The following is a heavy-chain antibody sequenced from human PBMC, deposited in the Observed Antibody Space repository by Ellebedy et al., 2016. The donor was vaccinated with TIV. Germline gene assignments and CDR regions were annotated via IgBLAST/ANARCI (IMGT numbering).Heavy chain of an antibody. D-gene: IGHD2-15*01. V-gene: IGHV3-23*01. CDR2: ISGSGGST. CDR3: AKEGSTPYYFDY. CDR1: GFTFSSYA. J-gene: IGHJ4*02. Sequence: GESLKISCAASGFTFSSYAMSWVRQAPGKGLEWVSAISGSGGSTYYADSVKGRFTISRDNSKNTLYLQMNSLRAEDTAVYYCAKEGSTPYYFDYWGQGTLVTVSS.